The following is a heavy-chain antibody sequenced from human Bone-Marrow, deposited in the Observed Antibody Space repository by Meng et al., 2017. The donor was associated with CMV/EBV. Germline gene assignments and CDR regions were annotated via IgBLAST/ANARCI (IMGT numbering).Heavy chain of an antibody. V-gene: IGHV4-31*03. CDR2: IYYSGGT. CDR3: ARSGEVEVYYFDY. J-gene: IGHJ4*02. D-gene: IGHD5-24*01. CDR1: GGSISGGGYY. Sequence: SETLSLTCTVSGGSISGGGYYWSWIRQHPGKGLEWIGYIYYSGGTYYNPSLKSRVTISVDTSKNQFSLKLSSVTAADTAVYYCARSGEVEVYYFDYWGQGTLVTVSS.